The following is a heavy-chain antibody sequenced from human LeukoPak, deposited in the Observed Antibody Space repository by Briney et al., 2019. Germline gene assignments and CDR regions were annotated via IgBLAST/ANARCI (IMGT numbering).Heavy chain of an antibody. J-gene: IGHJ4*02. D-gene: IGHD4-23*01. CDR2: IRSKGYGGTA. Sequence: GGSLRLSCTASGFTFDDYAMSWFRQAPGKELEWVSFIRSKGYGGTAEYAASVEGRFTFSRDDSKSIAYLQMNSLKTGDTAVYYCTRYHGVNSQKFDFWGQGTLVTVSS. CDR3: TRYHGVNSQKFDF. V-gene: IGHV3-49*03. CDR1: GFTFDDYA.